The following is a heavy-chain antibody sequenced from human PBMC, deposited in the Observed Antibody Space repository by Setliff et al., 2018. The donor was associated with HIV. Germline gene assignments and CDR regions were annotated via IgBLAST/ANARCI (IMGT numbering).Heavy chain of an antibody. CDR1: GGSISNYY. Sequence: SETLSLTCTVSGGSISNYYWSWIRQPPGKGLEWIGYIYTSGSTNYNPSLKSRVTISVDTSNNQFSLRLSSVTAADTAVYYCARDKGYYYMDVWGKGITVTVSS. V-gene: IGHV4-4*09. CDR3: ARDKGYYYMDV. CDR2: IYTSGST. J-gene: IGHJ6*03.